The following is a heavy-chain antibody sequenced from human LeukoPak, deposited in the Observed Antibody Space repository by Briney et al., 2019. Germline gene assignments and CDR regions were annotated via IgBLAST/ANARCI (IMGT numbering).Heavy chain of an antibody. D-gene: IGHD3-10*01. Sequence: GESLKISCKGSGYSFTSYWIGWVRQMPGKGLEWMGIIYPDDSDTRYSPSFQGQVTISADKSISTAYLQWSSLKASDTAMYYCATTSNLYYYGSGSYLPFDYWGQGTLVTVSS. CDR1: GYSFTSYW. CDR2: IYPDDSDT. CDR3: ATTSNLYYYGSGSYLPFDY. J-gene: IGHJ4*02. V-gene: IGHV5-51*01.